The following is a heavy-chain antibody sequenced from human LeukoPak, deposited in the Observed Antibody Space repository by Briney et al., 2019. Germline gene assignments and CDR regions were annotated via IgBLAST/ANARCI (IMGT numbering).Heavy chain of an antibody. V-gene: IGHV3-48*03. CDR3: ARDLEKPLKPHSHSGSYYLISPSWWGRHPFDY. CDR1: GFTFSSYE. J-gene: IGHJ4*02. CDR2: ISSSGSTI. Sequence: GGSLRLSCAASGFTFSSYEMSWVRQAPGKGLEWASYISSSGSTIYYADSVKGRFTISRDNAKNSLYLQMNSLRAEDTAVYYCARDLEKPLKPHSHSGSYYLISPSWWGRHPFDYWGQGTLVTVSS. D-gene: IGHD1-26*01.